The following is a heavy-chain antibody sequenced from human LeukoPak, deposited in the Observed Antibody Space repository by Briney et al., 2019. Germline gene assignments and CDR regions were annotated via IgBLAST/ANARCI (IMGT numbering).Heavy chain of an antibody. CDR2: ISSSGSTI. Sequence: GGSLRLSCAASGFTFSSDEMNWVRQAPGKGLEWVSYISSSGSTIYYADSVKGRFTISRDNAKNSLYLQMNSLRAEDAAVYYCARGETMVRGVYNYWGQGTLVTVSS. D-gene: IGHD3-10*01. J-gene: IGHJ4*02. CDR1: GFTFSSDE. V-gene: IGHV3-48*03. CDR3: ARGETMVRGVYNY.